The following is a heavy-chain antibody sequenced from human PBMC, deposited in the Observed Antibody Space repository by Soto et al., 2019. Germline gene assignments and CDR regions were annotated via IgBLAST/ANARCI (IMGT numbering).Heavy chain of an antibody. J-gene: IGHJ4*02. CDR2: ISSDGGST. Sequence: GGSLRLSCSASGFTFSSNAMHWVRQAPGKGLEYVSAISSDGGSTYYTDPVKGRFTISRDDSKNTLYLEMSSLRADDTAVYYCVKPAGPQSIAAVDYMDYWGQGTLVTVYS. CDR3: VKPAGPQSIAAVDYMDY. D-gene: IGHD6-13*01. CDR1: GFTFSSNA. V-gene: IGHV3-64D*06.